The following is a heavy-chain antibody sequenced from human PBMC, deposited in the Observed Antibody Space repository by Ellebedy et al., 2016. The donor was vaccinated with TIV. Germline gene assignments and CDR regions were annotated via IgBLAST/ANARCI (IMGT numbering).Heavy chain of an antibody. CDR2: IWYDGSKT. CDR1: GFTFSNYV. V-gene: IGHV3-33*01. CDR3: ARDLADCSGGNCYDARHYFDY. D-gene: IGHD2-15*01. Sequence: GGSLRLXXAPSGFTFSNYVMHWVRQAPGKGLEWVAVIWYDGSKTYYEDSVKGRFTISRDNSKNALYLQMNSLRAEDTAVYFCARDLADCSGGNCYDARHYFDYWGQGTLVTVSS. J-gene: IGHJ4*02.